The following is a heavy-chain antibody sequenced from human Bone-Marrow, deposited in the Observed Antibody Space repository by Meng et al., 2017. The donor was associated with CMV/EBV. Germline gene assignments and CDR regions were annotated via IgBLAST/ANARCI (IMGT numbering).Heavy chain of an antibody. CDR2: ISSSSSYI. Sequence: GESLKIHCPASGFTFSSYSMNWVRQAPGKGLEWVSSISSSSSYIYYADSVKGRFTISRDNAKNSLYLQMNSLRAEDTAVYYCAKDRLRFVATIYHYYGMDVWGQGTTVTVSS. D-gene: IGHD3-3*01. CDR3: AKDRLRFVATIYHYYGMDV. CDR1: GFTFSSYS. J-gene: IGHJ6*02. V-gene: IGHV3-21*04.